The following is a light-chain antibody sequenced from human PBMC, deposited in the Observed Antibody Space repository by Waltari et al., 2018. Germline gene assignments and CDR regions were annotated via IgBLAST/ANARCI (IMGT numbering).Light chain of an antibody. V-gene: IGKV3-20*01. J-gene: IGKJ2*01. CDR1: QSVVSNY. CDR3: QQYGPSPPT. Sequence: ENVLTQSPGTLSLSPGEGATPSCRASQSVVSNYLAWYQHKPGQAPRLLIYGSSRRASGVADRFSGSGSGTDFTLTISRLEPEDSAMYYCQQYGPSPPTFGQGTKLEIK. CDR2: GSS.